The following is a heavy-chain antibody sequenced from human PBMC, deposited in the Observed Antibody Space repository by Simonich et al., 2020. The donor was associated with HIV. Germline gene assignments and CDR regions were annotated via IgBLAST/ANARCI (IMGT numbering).Heavy chain of an antibody. CDR3: AGSPEYDPSKIAAAALLRGAAFDI. V-gene: IGHV4-34*01. CDR1: GGSFSGYY. J-gene: IGHJ3*02. CDR2: INHSGST. D-gene: IGHD6-13*01. Sequence: QVQLQQWGAGLLKPSETLSLTCAVYGGSFSGYYWSWIRQPPGKGLEWIGEINHSGSTKYNPPLKIRVTISVDTSKNQFSLKLSSVTAADTAVYYCAGSPEYDPSKIAAAALLRGAAFDIWGQGTMVTVSS.